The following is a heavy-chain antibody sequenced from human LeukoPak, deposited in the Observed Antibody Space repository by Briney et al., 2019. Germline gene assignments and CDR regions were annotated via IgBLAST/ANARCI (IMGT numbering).Heavy chain of an antibody. CDR3: TRGSPHGFDY. CDR2: ISGSGDST. V-gene: IGHV3-23*01. J-gene: IGHJ4*02. D-gene: IGHD3-10*01. Sequence: GGSLRLSCAASGFTFSNYGMSWVRQAPGKGLEWVSSISGSGDSTYYADSVKGRFTISRDNAKDSLYLQMNNLRVEDTALYYCTRGSPHGFDYWGQGTPVTVSS. CDR1: GFTFSNYG.